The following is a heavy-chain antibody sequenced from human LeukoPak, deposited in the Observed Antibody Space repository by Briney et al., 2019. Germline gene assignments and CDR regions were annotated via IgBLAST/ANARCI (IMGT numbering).Heavy chain of an antibody. CDR2: ISSSSSTI. D-gene: IGHD1-26*01. Sequence: PGGSLRLSCAASGFTFSSYSMNWVRQAPGKGLEWVSYISSSSSTIYYADSVKGRFTISRDNAKNSLYLQMNSLRAEDTAVYYCARDSGSYRYFPYYFDYWGQGTLVTVSS. CDR3: ARDSGSYRYFPYYFDY. V-gene: IGHV3-48*01. J-gene: IGHJ4*02. CDR1: GFTFSSYS.